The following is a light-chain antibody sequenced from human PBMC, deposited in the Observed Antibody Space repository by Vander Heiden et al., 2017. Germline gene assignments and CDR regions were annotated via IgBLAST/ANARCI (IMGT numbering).Light chain of an antibody. CDR1: KLGDKY. CDR2: QDN. Sequence: SYALTQPPSVSVSPGQTATMTCSGHKLGDKYTSWYQQKPGQSPLLVVYQDNKRPSGNPGRFSASSSGNTATLTVSETQPLDAADYFCQAWDSNTAVFGGGTKLTVL. CDR3: QAWDSNTAV. J-gene: IGLJ2*01. V-gene: IGLV3-1*01.